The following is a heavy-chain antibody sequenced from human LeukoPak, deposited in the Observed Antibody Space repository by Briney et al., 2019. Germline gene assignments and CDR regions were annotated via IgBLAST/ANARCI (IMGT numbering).Heavy chain of an antibody. Sequence: GGSLRLSCAASGFTFSGYGIHWVRQALGKGLEWVAVIWHDGSAEFYVDSVKGRFRISRDDSKNTVYLQMNSLTAEDTARYYCAKDTTGGWSGYFDSWGQGTLVTVSS. D-gene: IGHD6-19*01. CDR3: AKDTTGGWSGYFDS. CDR2: IWHDGSAE. CDR1: GFTFSGYG. V-gene: IGHV3-33*06. J-gene: IGHJ4*02.